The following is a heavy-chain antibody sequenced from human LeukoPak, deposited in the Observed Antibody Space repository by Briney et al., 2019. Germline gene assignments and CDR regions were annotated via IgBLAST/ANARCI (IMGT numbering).Heavy chain of an antibody. CDR3: ARHDHPQQLVYYFDY. CDR2: IYYSGST. J-gene: IGHJ4*02. CDR1: GITVSSNY. D-gene: IGHD6-13*01. V-gene: IGHV4-39*01. Sequence: GSLRLSCAASGITVSSNYMSWVRQPPGKGLEWIGSIYYSGSTYYNPSLKSRVTISVDTSKNQFSLKLSSVTAADTAVYYCARHDHPQQLVYYFDYWGQGTLVTVSS.